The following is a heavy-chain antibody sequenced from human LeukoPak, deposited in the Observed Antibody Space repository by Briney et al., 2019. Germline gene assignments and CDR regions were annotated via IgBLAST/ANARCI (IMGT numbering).Heavy chain of an antibody. Sequence: SVKVSCKASGGTFSSYAISWVRQAPGQGLEWMGRIIPILGIANYAQKFQGRVTITADKSTSTAYMELSSLRSEDTAVYYCASHDILTGYYYYCGMDVWGQGTTVTVSS. D-gene: IGHD3-9*01. V-gene: IGHV1-69*04. J-gene: IGHJ6*02. CDR2: IIPILGIA. CDR1: GGTFSSYA. CDR3: ASHDILTGYYYYCGMDV.